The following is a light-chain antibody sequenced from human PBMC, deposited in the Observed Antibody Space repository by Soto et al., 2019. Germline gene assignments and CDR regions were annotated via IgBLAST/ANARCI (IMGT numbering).Light chain of an antibody. Sequence: QPVLTQPPSASGTPGQRVTISCSGSRYNIGSNGVNWYQQLPGTAPRLLIYVNNQRPSGVPGRFSGSKSGTSASLAISGLQSGDEADYYCAAWDDILNGYVFGAGTKLTVL. CDR3: AAWDDILNGYV. V-gene: IGLV1-44*01. CDR1: RYNIGSNG. CDR2: VNN. J-gene: IGLJ1*01.